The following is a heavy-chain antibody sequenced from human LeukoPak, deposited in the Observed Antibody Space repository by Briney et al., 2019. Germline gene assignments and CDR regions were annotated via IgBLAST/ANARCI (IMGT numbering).Heavy chain of an antibody. J-gene: IGHJ5*02. CDR3: ARGLRVGYSYGYGEVWFDP. CDR1: GGSISSSSYY. CDR2: IYYSGST. D-gene: IGHD5-18*01. V-gene: IGHV4-39*07. Sequence: MSSETLSLTCTVSGGSISSSSYYWGWIRQPPGKGLEWIGSIYYSGSTYYNPSLKSRVTISVDTSKNQFSLKLSSVTAADTAVYYCARGLRVGYSYGYGEVWFDPWGQGTLVTVSS.